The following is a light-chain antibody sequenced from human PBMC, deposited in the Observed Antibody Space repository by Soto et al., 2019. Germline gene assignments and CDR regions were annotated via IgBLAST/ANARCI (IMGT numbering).Light chain of an antibody. V-gene: IGKV1-5*03. CDR2: KAS. CDR1: QGFNIW. Sequence: SVTGKSRASQGFNIWLAWYQQKPGKAPKLLIYKASSLESGVPSRFSSSGSGTDFTLTISSLQPEDVAAYYCQQYSINPITFGHVARLEIK. CDR3: QQYSINPIT. J-gene: IGKJ5*01.